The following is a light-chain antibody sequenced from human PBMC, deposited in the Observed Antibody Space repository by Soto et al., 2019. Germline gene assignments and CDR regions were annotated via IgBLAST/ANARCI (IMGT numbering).Light chain of an antibody. CDR1: SSDVGNYKY. CDR2: EVS. J-gene: IGLJ1*01. CDR3: FSYTSSGTYV. V-gene: IGLV2-14*01. Sequence: QSPLTQPASASGSPGQSITISCTGTSSDVGNYKYVSWYQQHRGKAPKLLIYEVSNRPSGVSNRFSGSKSGNTASLTISGLQAEDETDYYCFSYTSSGTYVFGTGTKVTVL.